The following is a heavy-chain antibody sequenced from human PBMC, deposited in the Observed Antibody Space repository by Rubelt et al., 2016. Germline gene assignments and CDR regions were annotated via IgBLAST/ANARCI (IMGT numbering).Heavy chain of an antibody. Sequence: STYYNPSLKSRVTISVDTSKNQFSLKLSSVTAADTAVYYCARDSGTVTTYYFDYWGQGTLVTVSS. CDR2: ST. CDR3: ARDSGTVTTYYFDY. V-gene: IGHV4-39*07. D-gene: IGHD4-11*01. J-gene: IGHJ4*02.